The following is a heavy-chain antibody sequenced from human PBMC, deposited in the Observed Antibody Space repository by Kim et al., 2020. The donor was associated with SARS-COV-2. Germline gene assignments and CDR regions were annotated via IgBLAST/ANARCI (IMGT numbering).Heavy chain of an antibody. Sequence: SRVTISVDTSKNQFSLKLSSVTAADTAVYYCARVSSNYDILTGSDWYFDLWGRGTLVTVSS. V-gene: IGHV4-59*01. D-gene: IGHD3-9*01. CDR3: ARVSSNYDILTGSDWYFDL. J-gene: IGHJ2*01.